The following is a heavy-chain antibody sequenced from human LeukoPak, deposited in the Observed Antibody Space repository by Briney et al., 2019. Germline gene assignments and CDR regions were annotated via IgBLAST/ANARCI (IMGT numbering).Heavy chain of an antibody. CDR3: ARVLVVTDDAFDI. CDR1: GGTFSSYA. V-gene: IGHV1-69*05. Sequence: SVKVSCKASGGTFSSYAISWVRQAPGQGLEWMGGIIPIFGTANYAQKFQGRVTITTDESTSTAYMELSSLRSEDTAVYYCARVLVVTDDAFDIWGQGTMVTVSS. CDR2: IIPIFGTA. J-gene: IGHJ3*02. D-gene: IGHD2-15*01.